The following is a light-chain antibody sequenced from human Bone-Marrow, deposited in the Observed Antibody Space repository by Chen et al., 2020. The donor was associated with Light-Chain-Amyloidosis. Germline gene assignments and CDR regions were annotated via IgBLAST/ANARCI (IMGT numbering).Light chain of an antibody. Sequence: YALTQPPSVSVSPGQTARITCSGDDLPTKYAYWYQQKPGQAPVLVINRDTERPSGISERFSGSSAGTTANFTNSGVQAEDVADYQCQTADSSGTYAVIFGVGTKLTVL. CDR2: RDT. CDR1: DLPTKY. CDR3: QTADSSGTYAVI. J-gene: IGLJ2*01. V-gene: IGLV3-25*03.